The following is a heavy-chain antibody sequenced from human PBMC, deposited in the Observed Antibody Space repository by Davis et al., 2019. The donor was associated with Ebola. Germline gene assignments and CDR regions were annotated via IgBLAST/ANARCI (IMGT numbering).Heavy chain of an antibody. J-gene: IGHJ6*02. Sequence: GESLKISCAASGFTFSSYAMHWVRQAPGKGLEWVAVISYDGSNKYYADSVKGRFTISRDNAKNSLYLQMSSLRAEDTAVYYCAKVATVIPTYYYYGMDVWGQGTTVTVSS. CDR2: ISYDGSNK. CDR1: GFTFSSYA. CDR3: AKVATVIPTYYYYGMDV. D-gene: IGHD3-22*01. V-gene: IGHV3-30-3*01.